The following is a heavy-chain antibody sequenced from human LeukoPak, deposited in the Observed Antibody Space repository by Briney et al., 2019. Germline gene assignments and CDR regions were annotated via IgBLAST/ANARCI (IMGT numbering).Heavy chain of an antibody. D-gene: IGHD3-22*01. CDR3: ARGRSYYDSSGYYRHYFDY. CDR1: GGSISSGDYY. CDR2: IYYSGST. J-gene: IGHJ4*02. Sequence: SETLSLTCTVSGGSISSGDYYWSWIRQPPGKGLEWIGYIYYSGSTNYNPSLKSRVTISVDTSKNQFSLKLSSVTAADTAVYYCARGRSYYDSSGYYRHYFDYWGQGTLVTVSS. V-gene: IGHV4-30-4*01.